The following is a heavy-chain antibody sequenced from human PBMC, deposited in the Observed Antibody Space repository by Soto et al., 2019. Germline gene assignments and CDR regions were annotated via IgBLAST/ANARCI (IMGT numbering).Heavy chain of an antibody. J-gene: IGHJ4*02. Sequence: QVQLVQSGAEVKKPGASVKVSCKASGYTFTGYYMHWVRQAPGQGLEWMGWINPNSGGTNYAQKFQGRVTMTRDTSISTAYMELSRLRSDDTAVYYCARSAKWFGELLYVAYWGQGTLVTVSS. CDR3: ARSAKWFGELLYVAY. D-gene: IGHD3-10*01. V-gene: IGHV1-2*02. CDR1: GYTFTGYY. CDR2: INPNSGGT.